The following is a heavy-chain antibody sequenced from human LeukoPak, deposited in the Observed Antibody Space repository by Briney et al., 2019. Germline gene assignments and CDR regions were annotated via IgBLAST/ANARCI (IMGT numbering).Heavy chain of an antibody. J-gene: IGHJ4*02. CDR3: ASLSSSRGDY. Sequence: PSETLSLTCTVSGGSISSSSYYWGWIRQPPGKGLEWIGYIYHSGSTYYNPSLKSRVTISVDRSKNQFSLKLSSVTAADTAVYYCASLSSSRGDYWGQGTLVTVSS. CDR2: IYHSGST. V-gene: IGHV4-39*07. CDR1: GGSISSSSYY. D-gene: IGHD6-6*01.